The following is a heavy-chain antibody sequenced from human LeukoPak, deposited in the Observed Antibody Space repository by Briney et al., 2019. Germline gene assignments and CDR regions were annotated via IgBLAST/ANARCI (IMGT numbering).Heavy chain of an antibody. D-gene: IGHD2-15*01. CDR1: GYTFTGYY. CDR3: ARGDSDSVFDY. Sequence: ASVKVSCKASGYTFTGYYMHWVRQATGQGLEWMGWMNPNSGNTGYAQKFQGRVTMTRNTSISTAYMELSSLRSEDTAVYYCARGDSDSVFDYWGQGTLVTVSS. CDR2: MNPNSGNT. V-gene: IGHV1-8*02. J-gene: IGHJ4*02.